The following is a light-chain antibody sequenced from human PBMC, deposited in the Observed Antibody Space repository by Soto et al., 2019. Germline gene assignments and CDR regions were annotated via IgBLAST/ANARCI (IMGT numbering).Light chain of an antibody. Sequence: DIQMTQSPSTLSASVGDRVTITCRASQSISSWLAWYQQKPGKPPNLLIYKTSSVQSGVPSTFSGSGSGTEFTLTISSLQPDDFATYYCQQYNIYPWTFGQGTKVAIK. J-gene: IGKJ1*01. CDR2: KTS. CDR1: QSISSW. V-gene: IGKV1-5*03. CDR3: QQYNIYPWT.